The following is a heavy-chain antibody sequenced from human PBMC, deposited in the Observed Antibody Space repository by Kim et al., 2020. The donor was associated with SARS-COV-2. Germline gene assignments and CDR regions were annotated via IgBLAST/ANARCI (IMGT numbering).Heavy chain of an antibody. D-gene: IGHD1-7*01. J-gene: IGHJ6*02. Sequence: SQTLSLTCAISGDSVSSNSAAWNWIRQSPSRGLEWLGRTYYRSKWYNDYAVSVKSRITINPDTSKNQFSLQLNSVTPEDTAVYYCARGLEKSGTTRHYYYYYGMDVWGQGTTVTVSS. CDR2: TYYRSKWYN. V-gene: IGHV6-1*01. CDR1: GDSVSSNSAA. CDR3: ARGLEKSGTTRHYYYYYGMDV.